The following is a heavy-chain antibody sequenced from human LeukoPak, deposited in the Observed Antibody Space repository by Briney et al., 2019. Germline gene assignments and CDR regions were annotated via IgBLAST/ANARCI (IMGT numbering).Heavy chain of an antibody. D-gene: IGHD3-16*01. Sequence: SETLSLTCTVTGGSITSYYWSWIRQPAGKGLEWIGRIYSSGSTNYNPSLKSRVTMSVDTSKNHFSLKLTSVTAADTAVYYCARTTGGGGWDYWGQGSLVTVSS. CDR3: ARTTGGGGWDY. CDR2: IYSSGST. CDR1: GGSITSYY. V-gene: IGHV4-4*07. J-gene: IGHJ4*02.